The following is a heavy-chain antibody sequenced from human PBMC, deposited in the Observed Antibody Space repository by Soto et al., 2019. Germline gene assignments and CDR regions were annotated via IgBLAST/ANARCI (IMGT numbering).Heavy chain of an antibody. CDR2: IVVGSGNT. D-gene: IGHD1-26*01. J-gene: IGHJ4*02. Sequence: SVKVSSKASGFNFTCSAVQWVRQAPAQSLEWIGWIVVGSGNTNYAQKFQERVTITRDMSTSTAYMELSSLRSEVTAVYYCAADSSGGIDYWGQGTLVTVSS. CDR3: AADSSGGIDY. CDR1: GFNFTCSA. V-gene: IGHV1-58*01.